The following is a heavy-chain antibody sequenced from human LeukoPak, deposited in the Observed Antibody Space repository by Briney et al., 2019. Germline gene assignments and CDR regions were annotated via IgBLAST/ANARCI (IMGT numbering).Heavy chain of an antibody. Sequence: SETLSLTCAVYGGSFSGYCWSWIRQPPGKGLEWIGEINQSGSTNYNPSLKSRVTISVDTSKNQFSLKLNSVTAADTAVYYCATSYGGYSFGKIVIFDYWGQGTLVTVSS. CDR3: ATSYGGYSFGKIVIFDY. CDR2: INQSGST. CDR1: GGSFSGYC. J-gene: IGHJ4*02. V-gene: IGHV4-34*01. D-gene: IGHD5-18*01.